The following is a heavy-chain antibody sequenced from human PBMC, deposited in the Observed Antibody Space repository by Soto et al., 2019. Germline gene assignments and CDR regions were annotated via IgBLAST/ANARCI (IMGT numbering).Heavy chain of an antibody. D-gene: IGHD3-22*01. CDR1: GYSFTIYW. CDR3: ARQRDYYDSATGAFDI. Sequence: PGESLKISCKGSGYSFTIYWIGWVRQMPGKGLEWMGIIYPGDSDTRYSPSFQGQVTISADKSISTAYLQWSSLKASDTAMYYCARQRDYYDSATGAFDIWGQGTMVTVSS. CDR2: IYPGDSDT. V-gene: IGHV5-51*01. J-gene: IGHJ3*02.